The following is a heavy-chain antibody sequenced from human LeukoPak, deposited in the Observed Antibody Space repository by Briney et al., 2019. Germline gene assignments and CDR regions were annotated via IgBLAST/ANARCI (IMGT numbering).Heavy chain of an antibody. J-gene: IGHJ5*02. Sequence: PGGSLRLSCTVSGFSLSSYAMNWVRQAPGKGLEWVSSISSSSSYIYYADSVKGRFTISRDNAKNSLYLQMNSLRAEDTAVYFCARGGFYDSSGYYPVNWFDPWGQGTLVTVSS. V-gene: IGHV3-21*01. D-gene: IGHD3-22*01. CDR1: GFSLSSYA. CDR3: ARGGFYDSSGYYPVNWFDP. CDR2: ISSSSSYI.